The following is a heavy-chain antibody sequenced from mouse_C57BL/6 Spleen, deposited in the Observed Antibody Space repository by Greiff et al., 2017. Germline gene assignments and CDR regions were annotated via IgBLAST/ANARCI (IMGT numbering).Heavy chain of an antibody. CDR1: GYAFSSSW. V-gene: IGHV1-82*01. J-gene: IGHJ4*01. CDR3: VGYAMDY. Sequence: QLQQSGPELVKPGASVKISCKASGYAFSSSWMNWVKQRPGKGLEWIGRIYPGDGDTNYNGKFKGKATLTADKSSSTAYMQLSSLTSEDSAVYFCVGYAMDYWGQGTSVTVSS. CDR2: IYPGDGDT.